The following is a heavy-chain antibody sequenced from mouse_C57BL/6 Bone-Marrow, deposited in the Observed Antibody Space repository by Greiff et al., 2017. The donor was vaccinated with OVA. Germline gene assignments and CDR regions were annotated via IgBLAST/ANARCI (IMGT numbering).Heavy chain of an antibody. V-gene: IGHV5-6*01. CDR2: ISSGGSYT. CDR1: GFTFSSYG. CDR3: ARHRYLEFDY. Sequence: EVQVVESGGDLVKPGGSLKLSCAASGFTFSSYGMSWVRQTPDKRLEWVATISSGGSYTYYPDSVKGRFTISRDNAKNTLYLQMSSLKSEDTAMYYCARHRYLEFDYWGQGTTLTVSS. J-gene: IGHJ2*01. D-gene: IGHD2-14*01.